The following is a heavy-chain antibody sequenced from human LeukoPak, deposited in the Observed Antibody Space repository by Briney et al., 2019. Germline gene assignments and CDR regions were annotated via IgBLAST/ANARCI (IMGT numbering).Heavy chain of an antibody. CDR2: ITIAGDGT. D-gene: IGHD2-2*01. J-gene: IGHJ4*02. V-gene: IGHV3-23*01. CDR1: GFTFNNYA. Sequence: GGSLRLSCAGSGFTFNNYAMSWVRQTPTKGLEWVSTITIAGDGTYYADPVRGRFTMSRDKSKNTLYLQMSSPRAEDTAVYYCVRAAPIDCSSTTCSLFDNWGQGILVTVSS. CDR3: VRAAPIDCSSTTCSLFDN.